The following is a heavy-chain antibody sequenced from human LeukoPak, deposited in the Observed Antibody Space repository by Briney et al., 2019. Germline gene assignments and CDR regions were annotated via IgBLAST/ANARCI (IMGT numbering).Heavy chain of an antibody. J-gene: IGHJ4*02. CDR2: IKQDGSEK. V-gene: IGHV3-7*01. Sequence: GGSLRLSCAASEFTFSSYWMSWVRQAPGKGLEWVANIKQDGSEKYYVDSVKGRFTISRDHAKNSLYLQMNSLRAEDTAVYYCAKDLRVYSSSFIIDYWGQGTLVTVSS. CDR1: EFTFSSYW. CDR3: AKDLRVYSSSFIIDY. D-gene: IGHD6-6*01.